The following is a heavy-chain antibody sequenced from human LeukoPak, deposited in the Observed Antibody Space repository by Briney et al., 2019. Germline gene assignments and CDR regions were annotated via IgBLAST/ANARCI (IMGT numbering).Heavy chain of an antibody. CDR3: ARSRCSDSTSCYYFFFFDS. V-gene: IGHV1-18*01. J-gene: IGHJ4*02. CDR1: GYTFSAYG. CDR2: SSGTGYNM. D-gene: IGHD2-2*01. Sequence: GASVKVSCKASGYTFSAYGITWVRQAPGQGLEWMAWSSGTGYNMEYVQKFQGRVTMTTDTSTSTAYLELRSLRSDDTAVYYCARSRCSDSTSCYYFFFFDSWGQGSLVTVSS.